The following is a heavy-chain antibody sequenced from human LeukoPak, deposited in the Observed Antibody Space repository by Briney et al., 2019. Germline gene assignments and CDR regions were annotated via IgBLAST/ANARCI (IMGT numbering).Heavy chain of an antibody. J-gene: IGHJ5*02. V-gene: IGHV4-59*01. CDR1: SGSISSYY. D-gene: IGHD1-20*01. CDR2: IYYSGST. Sequence: SETLSLTCTVSSGSISSYYWSWIRQPPGKGLEWIGYIYYSGSTNYSPSLKSRVTISVDTSKNQFSLKLSSVTAADTAVYYCARAGLTGRYNWFDPWGQGTLVTVSS. CDR3: ARAGLTGRYNWFDP.